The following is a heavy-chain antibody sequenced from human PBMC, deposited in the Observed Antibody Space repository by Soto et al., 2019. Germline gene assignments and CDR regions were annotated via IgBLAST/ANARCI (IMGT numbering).Heavy chain of an antibody. J-gene: IGHJ4*02. Sequence: SVKVSCKASGGTFSSYSLSWVRQAPGHGPEWMGAIIPIFGTTNYAQRFQGRVTFTADESTSTAYMELSNLRSEDTAMYFCATSFDTLTPFDYWGQGTLVTVS. D-gene: IGHD3-9*01. V-gene: IGHV1-69*13. CDR3: ATSFDTLTPFDY. CDR2: IIPIFGTT. CDR1: GGTFSSYS.